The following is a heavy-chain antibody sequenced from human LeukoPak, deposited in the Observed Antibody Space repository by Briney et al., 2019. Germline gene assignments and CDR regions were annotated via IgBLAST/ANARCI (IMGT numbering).Heavy chain of an antibody. D-gene: IGHD3-10*01. CDR3: ARDRYGSGRYFVGPDAFDI. CDR1: GFTVSSNY. CDR2: IYSGGST. V-gene: IGHV3-53*01. J-gene: IGHJ3*02. Sequence: GGSLRLSCAASGFTVSSNYMSWVRQAPGKGLEWVSVIYSGGSTYYADSVKGRFTISRDNSKNTLYLQMNSLRAEDTAVYYCARDRYGSGRYFVGPDAFDIWGQGTMVTVSS.